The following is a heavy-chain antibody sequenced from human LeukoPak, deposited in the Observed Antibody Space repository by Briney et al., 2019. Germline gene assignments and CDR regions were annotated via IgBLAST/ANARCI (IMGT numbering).Heavy chain of an antibody. CDR2: ISVYNGNT. V-gene: IGHV1-18*01. Sequence: GASVKVSCKASGYTFTSYGISWVRQAPGQGLEWMGWISVYNGNTKYVQKFQCRVTMTTDTSTRTAYMELRSLRSDDTAVYYCARHTGSLYDFWSGYIDYWGQGTLVTVSS. J-gene: IGHJ4*02. CDR3: ARHTGSLYDFWSGYIDY. CDR1: GYTFTSYG. D-gene: IGHD3-3*01.